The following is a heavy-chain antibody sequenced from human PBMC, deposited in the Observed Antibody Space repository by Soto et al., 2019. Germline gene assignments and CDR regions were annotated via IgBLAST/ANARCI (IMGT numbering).Heavy chain of an antibody. CDR2: INPNSGGT. D-gene: IGHD3-22*01. J-gene: IGHJ3*02. CDR1: GYTFTGYY. V-gene: IGHV1-2*04. Sequence: GASVKVSCKASGYTFTGYYMHWVRQAPGQGLEWMGWINPNSGGTNYAQKFQGWVTMTRDTSISTAYMELSRLRSDDTAVYYCAREVSLDYYDHHDAFDIWGQGTMVTVSS. CDR3: AREVSLDYYDHHDAFDI.